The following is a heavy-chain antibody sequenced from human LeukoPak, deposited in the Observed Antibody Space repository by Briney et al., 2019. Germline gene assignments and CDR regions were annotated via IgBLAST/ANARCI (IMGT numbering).Heavy chain of an antibody. V-gene: IGHV1-69*04. J-gene: IGHJ4*02. CDR2: IIPILGIA. D-gene: IGHD6-6*01. CDR3: ARDVGYSSSSSPRDY. CDR1: GGTFSSYA. Sequence: SVKVSCKASGGTFSSYAISWVRQAPGQGLDGMGRIIPILGIANYAQKFQGRVTITADKSTSTAYMELSSLRSEDTAVYYCARDVGYSSSSSPRDYWGQGTLVTVSS.